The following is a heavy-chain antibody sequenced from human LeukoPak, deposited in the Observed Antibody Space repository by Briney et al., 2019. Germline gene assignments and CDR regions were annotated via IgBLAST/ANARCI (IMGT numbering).Heavy chain of an antibody. V-gene: IGHV3-23*01. CDR3: AKDVRSGSSYFDY. D-gene: IGHD1-26*01. Sequence: PGGSLRLSCAASGFTFSSYAMSWVRQAPGKGLEWVSAVSGSGSSTYYADSVKGRFTISRDNSKNTLYLQMNSLRAEDTAVYYCAKDVRSGSSYFDYWGQGTLVCVSS. J-gene: IGHJ4*02. CDR1: GFTFSSYA. CDR2: VSGSGSST.